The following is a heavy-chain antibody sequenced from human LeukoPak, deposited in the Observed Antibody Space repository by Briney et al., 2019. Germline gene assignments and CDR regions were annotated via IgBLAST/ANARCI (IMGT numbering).Heavy chain of an antibody. Sequence: PGGSLRLSCAASGFTFSSYEMNWVRQAPGKGLEYVSAISSNGGSTYYANSVKGRFTISRDNSKNTLYLQMGSLRAEDMAVYYCARGSRNYYDSSGYYYYWGQGTLVTVSS. CDR1: GFTFSSYE. V-gene: IGHV3-64*01. J-gene: IGHJ4*02. CDR2: ISSNGGST. CDR3: ARGSRNYYDSSGYYYY. D-gene: IGHD3-22*01.